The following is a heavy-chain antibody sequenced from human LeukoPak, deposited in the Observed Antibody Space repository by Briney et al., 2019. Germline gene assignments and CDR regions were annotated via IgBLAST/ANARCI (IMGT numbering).Heavy chain of an antibody. CDR3: ARGRPYLGYCSSTSCYRASYYYYGMDV. J-gene: IGHJ6*02. D-gene: IGHD2-2*02. V-gene: IGHV1-69*13. CDR1: GGTFSSYA. CDR2: IIPIFGTA. Sequence: ASVKVSCKASGGTFSSYAISWVRQAPGQGLEWMGGIIPIFGTANYAQKFQGRVTITADESTSTAYMELRSLRSDDTAVYYCARGRPYLGYCSSTSCYRASYYYYGMDVWGQGTTVTVSS.